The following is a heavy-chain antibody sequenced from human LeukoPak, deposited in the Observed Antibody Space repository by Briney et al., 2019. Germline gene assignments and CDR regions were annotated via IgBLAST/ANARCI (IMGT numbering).Heavy chain of an antibody. CDR1: GYTFTSYA. D-gene: IGHD6-13*01. J-gene: IGHJ4*02. CDR2: INSGNGNT. V-gene: IGHV1-3*01. CDR3: ARDRSPYPLIAEGSYDY. Sequence: ASVKVSFKASGYTFTSYAMHWGRQAPGQRVGWMGWINSGNGNTKYSQKFQGRGTITRDTSASTAYMELSSLRSEDTAVYYCARDRSPYPLIAEGSYDYWGQGTLVTVSS.